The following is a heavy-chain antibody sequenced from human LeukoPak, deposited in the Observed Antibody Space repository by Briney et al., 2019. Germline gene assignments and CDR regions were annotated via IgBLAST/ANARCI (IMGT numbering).Heavy chain of an antibody. J-gene: IGHJ5*02. CDR3: ARGGRRNYGDYEVWFDP. Sequence: PSETLSLTCAVYGGSFSGYYWSWIRQPPVKGLEWIGEINHSGSTNYNPSLKSRVTISVDTSKNQFSLKLSSVTAADTAVYYCARGGRRNYGDYEVWFDPWGQGTLVTVSS. CDR1: GGSFSGYY. D-gene: IGHD4-17*01. V-gene: IGHV4-34*01. CDR2: INHSGST.